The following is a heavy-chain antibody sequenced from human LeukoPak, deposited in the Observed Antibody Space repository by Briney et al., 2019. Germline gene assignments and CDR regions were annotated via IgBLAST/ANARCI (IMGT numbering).Heavy chain of an antibody. CDR1: GYTFTSYD. V-gene: IGHV1-8*01. Sequence: ASVKVSCKASGYTFTSYDIIWVRQATGQGLEWMGWMNPNSGNTGYAQKSQGRVTMTRNTSISTAYMELSSLRSEDTAVYYCARGLEGATTASDYWGQGTLVTVSS. D-gene: IGHD1-26*01. CDR2: MNPNSGNT. CDR3: ARGLEGATTASDY. J-gene: IGHJ4*02.